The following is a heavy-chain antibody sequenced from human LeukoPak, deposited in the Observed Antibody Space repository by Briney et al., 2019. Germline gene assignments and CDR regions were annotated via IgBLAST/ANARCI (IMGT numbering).Heavy chain of an antibody. V-gene: IGHV3-21*04. CDR1: GFTFTDYS. Sequence: GGSLRLSCAASGFTFTDYSINWVRQAQGEGLELVSSISVVSTYKNYADSVKGRFTISRDNAKNLLFLQMSSLRAEDTAVYYCARDGSGFYHYYYMDVWGKGTTVTVSS. D-gene: IGHD6-25*01. CDR3: ARDGSGFYHYYYMDV. J-gene: IGHJ6*03. CDR2: ISVVSTYK.